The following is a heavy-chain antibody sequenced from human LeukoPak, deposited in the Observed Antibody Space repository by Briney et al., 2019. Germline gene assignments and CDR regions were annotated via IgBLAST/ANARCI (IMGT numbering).Heavy chain of an antibody. CDR3: ARRRGYSYLNWFDP. CDR2: INHSGST. CDR1: GGSFSGYY. V-gene: IGHV4-34*01. Sequence: SETLSLTCAVYGGSFSGYYWSWIRQPPGKGLEWIGEINHSGSTNYNPSLKSRVTISVDTSKNQFSLKLSSVTAADTAVYYCARRRGYSYLNWFDPWGQGTLVTVSS. D-gene: IGHD2-15*01. J-gene: IGHJ5*02.